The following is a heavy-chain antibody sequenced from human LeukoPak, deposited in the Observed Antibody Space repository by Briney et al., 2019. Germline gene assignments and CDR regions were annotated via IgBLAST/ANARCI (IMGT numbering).Heavy chain of an antibody. CDR1: GLSFNSYW. CDR2: INPAGSDT. J-gene: IGHJ4*02. Sequence: GGSLRLSCAASGLSFNSYWMTWVRQAPGRGLEWVANINPAGSDTYYVDPVKGRFTISRDNVKNLVYLQMNSLRAEDTAVYSCGRFGYVAAVDLWGQGTLVTVSS. D-gene: IGHD2-15*01. V-gene: IGHV3-7*01. CDR3: GRFGYVAAVDL.